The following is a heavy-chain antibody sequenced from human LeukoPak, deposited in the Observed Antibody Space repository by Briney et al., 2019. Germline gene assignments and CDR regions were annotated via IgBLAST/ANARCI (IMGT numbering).Heavy chain of an antibody. J-gene: IGHJ4*02. V-gene: IGHV3-21*01. CDR1: GFTVSSNH. CDR3: ARGSSPTRGYFDY. CDR2: ISSSSSYI. Sequence: GGSLRLSCAASGFTVSSNHMNWVRQAPGKGLEWVSSISSSSSYIYYADSVKGRFTISRDNAKNSLYLQMNSLRAEDTAVYYCARGSSPTRGYFDYWGQGTLVTVSS. D-gene: IGHD2-2*01.